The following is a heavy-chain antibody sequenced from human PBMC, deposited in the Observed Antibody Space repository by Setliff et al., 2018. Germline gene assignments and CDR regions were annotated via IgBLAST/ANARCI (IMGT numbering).Heavy chain of an antibody. V-gene: IGHV3-20*04. CDR1: GFTFDKHG. CDR3: AREVVGAPSAFDI. J-gene: IGHJ3*02. D-gene: IGHD1-26*01. CDR2: INWDGNTI. Sequence: GSLRLSCAASGFTFDKHGMNWVRQAPGKGLEWISTINWDGNTIYYADSVKGRFTISRDNARDSLFLQMNTLRAEDTAVYYCAREVVGAPSAFDIWGQGTMVTVSS.